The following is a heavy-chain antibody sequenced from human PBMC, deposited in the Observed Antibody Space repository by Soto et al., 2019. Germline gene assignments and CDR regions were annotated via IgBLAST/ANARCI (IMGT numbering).Heavy chain of an antibody. J-gene: IGHJ6*02. CDR2: IYPPDSDT. CDR1: GYSFTSYW. V-gene: IGHV5-51*01. D-gene: IGHD6-13*01. CDR3: ARTSAAGKYYYGMDV. Sequence: GESLKISCKGSGYSFTSYWISWVRQMPGKGLEWMGKIYPPDSDTRYSPSFQGQVTISADKSISTAYLQWSSLKASDTAMYYCARTSAAGKYYYGMDVWGQRTTVTGSS.